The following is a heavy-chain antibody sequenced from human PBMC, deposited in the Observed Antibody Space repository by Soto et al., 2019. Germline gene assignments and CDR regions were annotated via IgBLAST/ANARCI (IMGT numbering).Heavy chain of an antibody. CDR1: GGTFSSYT. CDR3: ARDWGGIAVAATYYFDY. CDR2: IIPILGIA. V-gene: IGHV1-69*04. J-gene: IGHJ4*02. Sequence: SVKVSCKASGGTFSSYTISWVRQAPGQGLEWMGRIIPILGIANYAQKFQGRVTITADKSTSTAYMELSSLRSEDTAVYYCARDWGGIAVAATYYFDYWGQGTLVTVSS. D-gene: IGHD6-19*01.